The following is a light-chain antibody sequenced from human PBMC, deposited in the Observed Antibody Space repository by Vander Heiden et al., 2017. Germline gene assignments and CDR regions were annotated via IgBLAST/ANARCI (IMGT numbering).Light chain of an antibody. Sequence: QSALTQPPSVSGSPGQSVPISCTGTSSAVGSYTRVSWYLQPPVTAPTLIIIEVRKRPSGVPHRFSGSKSGDTASLTISGLQAEDEADYYCTVYTSSSTVVFGGGTKLTVL. CDR2: EVR. CDR1: SSAVGSYTR. V-gene: IGLV2-18*01. J-gene: IGLJ2*01. CDR3: TVYTSSSTVV.